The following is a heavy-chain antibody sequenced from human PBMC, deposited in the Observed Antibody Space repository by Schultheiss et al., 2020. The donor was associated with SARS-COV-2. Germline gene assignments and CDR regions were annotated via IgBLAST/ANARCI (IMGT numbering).Heavy chain of an antibody. J-gene: IGHJ6*02. V-gene: IGHV1-8*02. Sequence: ASVKVSCKASGGTFSSYAISWVRQAPGQGLEWMGWMNPNSGNTGYAQKFQGRVTMTRNTSISTAYMELSSLRSEDTAVYYCARGSHWQWAEYGMDVWGQGTTVTVSS. CDR2: MNPNSGNT. CDR3: ARGSHWQWAEYGMDV. CDR1: GGTFSSYA. D-gene: IGHD6-19*01.